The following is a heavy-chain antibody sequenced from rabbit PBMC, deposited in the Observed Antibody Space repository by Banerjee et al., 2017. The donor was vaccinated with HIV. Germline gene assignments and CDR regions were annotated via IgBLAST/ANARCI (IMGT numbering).Heavy chain of an antibody. CDR2: IYGGSSVIT. V-gene: IGHV1S45*01. CDR3: VRVSDFGWNFGW. CDR1: GFTISSSYW. Sequence: LEESGGGLVQPEGSLALTCKASGFTISSSYWMCWVRQAPGKGLEWIACIYGGSSVITYHASWVNGRFTISKASSTTVDLKMTSLTAADTATYFCVRVSDFGWNFGWWGQGTLVTVS. D-gene: IGHD4-1*01. J-gene: IGHJ6*01.